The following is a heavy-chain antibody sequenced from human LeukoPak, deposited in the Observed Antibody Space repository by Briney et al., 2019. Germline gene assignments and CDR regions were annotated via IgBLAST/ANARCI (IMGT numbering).Heavy chain of an antibody. V-gene: IGHV3-23*01. CDR1: GFTFSTYA. Sequence: PGGSLRLSCAASGFTFSTYAMSWVRQAPGEGLEWVSAISGSGDNTYYADSVRGRFTISRDNSKNTLYLQMNSLRAEDTAEYYCAKGSGGSCYSGTDVWGQGTTVTVSS. CDR2: ISGSGDNT. CDR3: AKGSGGSCYSGTDV. D-gene: IGHD2-15*01. J-gene: IGHJ6*02.